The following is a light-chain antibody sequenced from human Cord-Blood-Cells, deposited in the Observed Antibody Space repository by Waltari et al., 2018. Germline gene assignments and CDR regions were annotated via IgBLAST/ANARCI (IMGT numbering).Light chain of an antibody. CDR1: QSISSW. CDR3: QQYNSYSPYT. CDR2: DAS. V-gene: IGKV1-5*01. J-gene: IGKJ2*01. Sequence: DIQMTQSPSTLSVSVGARFTITCRASQSISSWLAWYQQKPGKAPKLLIYDASSLESAVPSRFSGSGSGTEFTLTISSLQPDDFATYYCQQYNSYSPYTFGQGTKREIK.